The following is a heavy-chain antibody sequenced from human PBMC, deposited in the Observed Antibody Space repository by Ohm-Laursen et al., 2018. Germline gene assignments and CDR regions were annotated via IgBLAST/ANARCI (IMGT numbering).Heavy chain of an antibody. CDR2: INHSGST. J-gene: IGHJ4*02. CDR3: ARGRGELSY. D-gene: IGHD1-7*01. V-gene: IGHV4-34*01. Sequence: SETLSLTCAVYGGSFSGYYWSWIRQPPGKGLEWIGEINHSGSTNYNPFLKSRVTISVDTSKNQFSLKLSSVTAADTAVYYCARGRGELSYWGQGTLVTVSS. CDR1: GGSFSGYY.